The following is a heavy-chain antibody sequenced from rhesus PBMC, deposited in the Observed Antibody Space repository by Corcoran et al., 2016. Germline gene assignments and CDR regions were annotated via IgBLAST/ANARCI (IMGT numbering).Heavy chain of an antibody. CDR1: GFTFRSYA. V-gene: IGHV3S42*01. Sequence: EVQLVESGGGLAKPGGSLRLSCAASGFTFRSYAMQWVGQLPGKRLEWISTINSGGENTYYAAALKGRFTISRDNSKNTLSLQMNSLRAEDTAVYYCAKAPDYGNFDYWGQGVLVTVSS. CDR3: AKAPDYGNFDY. D-gene: IGHD4-35*01. CDR2: INSGGENT. J-gene: IGHJ4*01.